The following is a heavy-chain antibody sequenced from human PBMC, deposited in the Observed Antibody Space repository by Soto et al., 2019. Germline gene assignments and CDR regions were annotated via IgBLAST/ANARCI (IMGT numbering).Heavy chain of an antibody. CDR1: GFTFSSYS. CDR2: ISISSSYI. CDR3: AGGSSGVALDI. D-gene: IGHD6-6*01. J-gene: IGHJ3*02. Sequence: EVQLVESGGGLVKPGGSLRLSCAASGFTFSSYSMNWVRQAPGKGLEWVSSISISSSYIYYANSVKSRFTIYRDNAKNSLYRQMNRLRAEDTAVCCCAGGSSGVALDIWGQRTMVTVSS. V-gene: IGHV3-21*01.